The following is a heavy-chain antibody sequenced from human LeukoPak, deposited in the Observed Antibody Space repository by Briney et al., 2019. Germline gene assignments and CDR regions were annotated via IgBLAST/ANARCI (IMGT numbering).Heavy chain of an antibody. D-gene: IGHD1-1*01. CDR1: GFTFSDYY. V-gene: IGHV3-11*04. Sequence: GGSLRLXCAASGFTFSDYYMSWIRQAPGKGLEWVSYISSSGSTIYYADSVKGRFTTSRDNAKNSLYLQMNSLRAEDTAVYYCARERNLEKGDYWGQGTLVTVSS. CDR3: ARERNLEKGDY. J-gene: IGHJ4*02. CDR2: ISSSGSTI.